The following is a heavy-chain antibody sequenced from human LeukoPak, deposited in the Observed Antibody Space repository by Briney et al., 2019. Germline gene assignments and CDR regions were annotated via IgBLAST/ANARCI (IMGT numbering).Heavy chain of an antibody. V-gene: IGHV3-48*04. CDR1: GFTFSSYS. J-gene: IGHJ4*02. D-gene: IGHD2-2*01. CDR3: ARLPAYCSSTSCYYDY. Sequence: GGSRRLSCAASGFTFSSYSMNWVRQAPGKGLEWVSYISSASGSIYYADSVKGRFTISRDNAKNSLFLQMNSLRAEDTAVYYCARLPAYCSSTSCYYDYWGQGTLVTVSS. CDR2: ISSASGSI.